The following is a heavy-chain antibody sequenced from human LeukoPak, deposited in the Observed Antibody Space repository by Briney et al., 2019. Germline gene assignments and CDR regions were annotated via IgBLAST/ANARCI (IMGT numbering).Heavy chain of an antibody. Sequence: KPSETLSLTCTVSGYSISTGYYWGWIRQPPEKGLGWIAYIYHRGTTYYSPSLKSRATISVDTSKNQFSLNVYSVTTSDTAFYYCARLVYSTGNFDYWGQGTLITVSS. CDR3: ARLVYSTGNFDY. CDR2: IYHRGTT. D-gene: IGHD2-2*01. J-gene: IGHJ4*02. V-gene: IGHV4-38-2*02. CDR1: GYSISTGYY.